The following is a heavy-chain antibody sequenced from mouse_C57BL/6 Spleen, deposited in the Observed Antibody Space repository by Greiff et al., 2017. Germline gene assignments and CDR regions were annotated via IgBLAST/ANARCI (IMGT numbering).Heavy chain of an antibody. D-gene: IGHD1-1*02. CDR2: IYPGSGST. Sequence: VQLQQPGAELVKPGASVKMSCKASGYTFTSYWITWVKQRPGQGLEWIGDIYPGSGSTNYNEKFKSKATLTVDKSSSTAYLQLSSLTSEDSAVYYSAERGCYFAYWGQGTLVTVSA. V-gene: IGHV1-55*01. J-gene: IGHJ3*01. CDR1: GYTFTSYW. CDR3: AERGCYFAY.